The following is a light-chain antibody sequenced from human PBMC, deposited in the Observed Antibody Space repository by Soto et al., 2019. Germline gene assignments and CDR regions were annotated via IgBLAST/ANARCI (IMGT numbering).Light chain of an antibody. V-gene: IGLV2-23*02. CDR2: EVS. J-gene: IGLJ3*02. Sequence: SALTQPASVSGSPEQSITISCTGTSSDVGSYHLVSWYQQHPGKAPNLMIDEVSKRPSGVATRCSGSKSGNTASLTIAGLQAEDEADYYCCSYAGSSTWVFGGGTKLTVL. CDR1: SSDVGSYHL. CDR3: CSYAGSSTWV.